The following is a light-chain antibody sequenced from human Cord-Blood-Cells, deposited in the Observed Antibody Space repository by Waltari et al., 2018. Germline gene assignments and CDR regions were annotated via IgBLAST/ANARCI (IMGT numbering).Light chain of an antibody. Sequence: EIVLTQSPATLSLSPGERATLPCRASQSVSSYLAWYQQKPGQAPRLLIYDASNRATGIPARFSGSGSGTDFTLTISSLEPEDFAVYYCQQSSNWPQGPITFGQGTRLEIK. CDR2: DAS. CDR1: QSVSSY. CDR3: QQSSNWPQGPIT. V-gene: IGKV3-11*01. J-gene: IGKJ5*01.